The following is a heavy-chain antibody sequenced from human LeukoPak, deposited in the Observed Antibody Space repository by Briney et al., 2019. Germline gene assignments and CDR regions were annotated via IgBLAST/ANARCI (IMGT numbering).Heavy chain of an antibody. J-gene: IGHJ5*02. CDR2: IYASGST. V-gene: IGHV4-61*02. CDR3: ARDLDNNSRPGWFDP. CDR1: GGSISSGKEY. Sequence: SETLSPTCTVSGGSISSGKEYWSWIRQPAGKGLEWIGRIYASGSTNYSPSLKSRLTISVDTSKNQFSLKLTSVTAADTAVYYCARDLDNNSRPGWFDPWGQGTLVTVSS. D-gene: IGHD1/OR15-1a*01.